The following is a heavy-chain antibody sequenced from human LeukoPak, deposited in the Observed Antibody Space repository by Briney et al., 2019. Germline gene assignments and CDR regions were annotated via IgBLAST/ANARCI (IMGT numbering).Heavy chain of an antibody. CDR2: FSGSGGST. V-gene: IGHV3-23*01. Sequence: GGSLRLSCAASGFTFSSYAMSWVRQAPGKGLEWVSAFSGSGGSTYYADSVKGRFTISRDNSKNTLYLQMNSLRAEDTAVYYCAKSRYNYYGSGSTIDYWGQGTLVTVSS. CDR3: AKSRYNYYGSGSTIDY. J-gene: IGHJ4*02. D-gene: IGHD3-10*01. CDR1: GFTFSSYA.